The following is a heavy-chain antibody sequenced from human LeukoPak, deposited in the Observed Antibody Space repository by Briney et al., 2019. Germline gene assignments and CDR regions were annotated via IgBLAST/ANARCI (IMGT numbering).Heavy chain of an antibody. CDR3: ARTVSGSYSGYYMDV. D-gene: IGHD1-26*01. CDR1: GDSISSTSYY. J-gene: IGHJ6*03. CDR2: IYYSGST. Sequence: SETLSLTCIVSGDSISSTSYYWGWIRQPPGKGLEWIGYIYYSGSTNYNPSLKSRVTISVDTSKNQFSLKLSSVTAADTAVYYCARTVSGSYSGYYMDVWGKGTTVTISS. V-gene: IGHV4-61*05.